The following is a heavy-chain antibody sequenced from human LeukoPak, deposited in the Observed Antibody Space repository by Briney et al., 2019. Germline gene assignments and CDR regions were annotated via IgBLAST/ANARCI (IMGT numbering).Heavy chain of an antibody. D-gene: IGHD3-22*01. V-gene: IGHV3-7*01. CDR3: ASIDSRGYYSPDAFDI. CDR1: GFTFSSYW. Sequence: GGSLRLSCAASGFTFSSYWMRWVRQAPGKGLEWVANIKQDGSEKYYVDSVKGRFTISRDNAKNSLYLQMNSLRAEDTAVYYCASIDSRGYYSPDAFDIWGQGTMVTVSS. CDR2: IKQDGSEK. J-gene: IGHJ3*02.